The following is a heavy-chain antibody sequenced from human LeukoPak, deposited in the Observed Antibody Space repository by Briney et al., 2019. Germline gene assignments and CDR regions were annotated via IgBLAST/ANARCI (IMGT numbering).Heavy chain of an antibody. CDR3: ARLHYGSGSYYY. CDR1: GYTFTGYY. Sequence: ASVKVSCKASGYTFTGYYMHWVRQAPGQGLEWMGWINPNSGGTNYAQKFQGRVTMTRDTSISTAYMELSRLRSDDTAVYYCARLHYGSGSYYYWGQGTLVTVSS. D-gene: IGHD3-10*01. CDR2: INPNSGGT. V-gene: IGHV1-2*02. J-gene: IGHJ4*02.